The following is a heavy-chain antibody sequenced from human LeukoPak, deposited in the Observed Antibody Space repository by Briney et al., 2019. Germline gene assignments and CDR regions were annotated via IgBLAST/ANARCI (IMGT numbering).Heavy chain of an antibody. Sequence: AETLSLTCAVSGGSFSGYYWSWVRQPPGKGLEWIGYIYYSGSTNYNPSLKSRVTISVDTSKNQFSLKLTSVAAADTAVYYCARGRVVGATNCFDPWGQGTLVTVSS. J-gene: IGHJ5*02. CDR1: GGSFSGYY. CDR3: ARGRVVGATNCFDP. V-gene: IGHV4-59*01. CDR2: IYYSGST. D-gene: IGHD1-26*01.